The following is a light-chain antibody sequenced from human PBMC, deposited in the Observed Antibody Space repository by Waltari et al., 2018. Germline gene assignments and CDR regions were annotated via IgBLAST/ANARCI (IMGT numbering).Light chain of an antibody. V-gene: IGLV2-14*03. Sequence: QSALTQPASVSGSPGQSITISCTGTSSDVGTYNYVSWYQQHPGKAPKLMIYDVSNRPSVVSDRFSGSNSGNTASLTISGRQAEDDADYYCNSYSSSSSLVLFGGGTKLTVV. J-gene: IGLJ2*01. CDR3: NSYSSSSSLVL. CDR2: DVS. CDR1: SSDVGTYNY.